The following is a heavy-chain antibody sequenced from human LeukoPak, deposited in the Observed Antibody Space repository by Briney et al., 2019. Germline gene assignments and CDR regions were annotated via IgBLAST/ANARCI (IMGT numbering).Heavy chain of an antibody. CDR2: ISWNSGVI. CDR1: GFTFNDYA. Sequence: GGSLILSCAASGFTFNDYAMHWVRQAPGKGLEWVSGISWNSGVIVYADSVKGRFTISRDNAKNSLYLQMNSLRAEDTALYYCAKDMRWGYCSSTSCYAFDVWGQGTMVTVSS. J-gene: IGHJ3*01. D-gene: IGHD2-2*01. CDR3: AKDMRWGYCSSTSCYAFDV. V-gene: IGHV3-9*01.